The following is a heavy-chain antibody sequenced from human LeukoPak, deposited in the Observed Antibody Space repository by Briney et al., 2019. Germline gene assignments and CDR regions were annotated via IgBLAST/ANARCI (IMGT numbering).Heavy chain of an antibody. J-gene: IGHJ6*03. CDR3: TRVMATTKLYYYYYMDV. D-gene: IGHD5-24*01. CDR2: IRSKAYGGTT. V-gene: IGHV3-49*04. CDR1: GFTFGDYA. Sequence: PGGSLRLSCTASGFTFGDYAMSWARQAPGKGLEWVGFIRSKAYGGTTEYAASVKGRFTISRDDSKSIAYLQMNSLKTEDTAVYYCTRVMATTKLYYYYYMDVWGKGTTVTISS.